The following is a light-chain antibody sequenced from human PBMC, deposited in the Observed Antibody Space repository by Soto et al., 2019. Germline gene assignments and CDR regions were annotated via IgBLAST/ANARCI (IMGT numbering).Light chain of an antibody. CDR2: DVS. Sequence: QSVLTQPASVSGSPGQSITIPCTGTSSDVGGYNYVSWYQQHPGKAPKLMIYDVSNRPSGVSNRFSGSKSGNTASLTISGLQAEDEADYYCNSYTSSSTQVFGTGTKLTVL. CDR3: NSYTSSSTQV. J-gene: IGLJ1*01. V-gene: IGLV2-14*03. CDR1: SSDVGGYNY.